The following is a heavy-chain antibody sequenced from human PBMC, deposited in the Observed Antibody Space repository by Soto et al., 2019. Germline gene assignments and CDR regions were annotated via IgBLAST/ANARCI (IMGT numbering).Heavy chain of an antibody. D-gene: IGHD6-13*01. Sequence: GGSLRLSCAASGFTFRSFTMNWVRQAPGKGLEWVPTISSNSAYIYYTDALRGRFTISRDNAKNSLHLQMNSLRAEDTAVYYCTRDASRDSSARGWFDPWGPGTLVTVSS. V-gene: IGHV3-21*01. J-gene: IGHJ5*02. CDR1: GFTFRSFT. CDR2: ISSNSAYI. CDR3: TRDASRDSSARGWFDP.